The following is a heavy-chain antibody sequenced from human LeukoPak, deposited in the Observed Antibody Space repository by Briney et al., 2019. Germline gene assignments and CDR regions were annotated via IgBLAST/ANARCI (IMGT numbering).Heavy chain of an antibody. D-gene: IGHD3-22*01. Sequence: PSETLSLTCAVSGYSISSGYYWGWIRQPPGKGLEWIGSIYHSGSTYYNPSLKSRVTISVDTSKNQFSLKLSSVTAADTDVYYCARDSSGYYDSSGPYYFDYWGQGTLVTVSS. J-gene: IGHJ4*02. CDR3: ARDSSGYYDSSGPYYFDY. CDR1: GYSISSGYY. V-gene: IGHV4-38-2*02. CDR2: IYHSGST.